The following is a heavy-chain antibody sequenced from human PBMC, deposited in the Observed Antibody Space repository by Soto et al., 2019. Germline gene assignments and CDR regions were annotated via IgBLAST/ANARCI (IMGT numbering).Heavy chain of an antibody. CDR2: INPIVGTT. D-gene: IGHD2-21*01. V-gene: IGHV1-46*01. Sequence: QVQLVQSGAEVKKPGASVKISCKSSGYTFTDYYMHWVRQAPGQGLEWLGMINPIVGTTRYSQKFQDRVIMTWDTSTATIHMDLSSLRSDDTAIYYCVREARFVGVAFDSWGQGTPVSVSS. J-gene: IGHJ4*02. CDR1: GYTFTDYY. CDR3: VREARFVGVAFDS.